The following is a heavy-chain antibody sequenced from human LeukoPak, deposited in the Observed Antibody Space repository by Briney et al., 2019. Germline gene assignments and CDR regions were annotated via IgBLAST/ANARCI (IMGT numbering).Heavy chain of an antibody. Sequence: GGSLRLSCAASGFSFISYSMNWVRQAPGKGLEWVSSISSSSSYIYYADSVKGRFTISRDNAKNSLYLQMNSLRAEDTAVYYCAKDSGYTYGFEITFDYWGQGTLVTVSS. CDR1: GFSFISYS. D-gene: IGHD5-18*01. V-gene: IGHV3-21*01. CDR3: AKDSGYTYGFEITFDY. CDR2: ISSSSSYI. J-gene: IGHJ4*02.